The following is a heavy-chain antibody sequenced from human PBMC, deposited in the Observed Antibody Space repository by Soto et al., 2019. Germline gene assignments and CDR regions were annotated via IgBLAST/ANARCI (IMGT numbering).Heavy chain of an antibody. CDR2: IWYDGSNK. J-gene: IGHJ4*02. CDR3: AREGYCSGGSCYGDH. D-gene: IGHD2-15*01. V-gene: IGHV3-33*01. Sequence: QVQLVESGGGVVQPGRSLRLSCAASGFTFSTYGMHWVRQAPGKGLEWVAVIWYDGSNKYYGDSVKGRFTISRDNSKNTLYLQMNSLRAEDTAVYYCAREGYCSGGSCYGDHWGQRTLVIVSS. CDR1: GFTFSTYG.